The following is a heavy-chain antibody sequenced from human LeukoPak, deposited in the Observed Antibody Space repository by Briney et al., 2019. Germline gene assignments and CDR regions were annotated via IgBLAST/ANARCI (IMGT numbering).Heavy chain of an antibody. D-gene: IGHD3-10*01. Sequence: GGSLRLSCAASGLTFSSYAMSWVRQAPGKGLEWVSAISGSGGSTYYADSVKGRFTISRDNSKNTLYVQMNSLRAEDTAVYYCATNYGSGNTDHYFDYWGQGTLVTVSS. J-gene: IGHJ4*02. V-gene: IGHV3-23*01. CDR1: GLTFSSYA. CDR2: ISGSGGST. CDR3: ATNYGSGNTDHYFDY.